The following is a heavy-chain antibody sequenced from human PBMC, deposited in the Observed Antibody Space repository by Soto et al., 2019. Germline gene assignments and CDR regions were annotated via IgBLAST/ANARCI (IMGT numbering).Heavy chain of an antibody. D-gene: IGHD6-13*01. CDR2: IYYSGST. V-gene: IGHV4-39*01. Sequence: ETLSLTCTVSGGSISSSSYYWGWIRQPPGKGLEWIGSIYYSGSTYYNPSLKSRVTISVDTSKNQFSLKLSSVTAADTAVYYCASLGAAGSYYGMDVWGQGTTVTVSS. CDR3: ASLGAAGSYYGMDV. CDR1: GGSISSSSYY. J-gene: IGHJ6*02.